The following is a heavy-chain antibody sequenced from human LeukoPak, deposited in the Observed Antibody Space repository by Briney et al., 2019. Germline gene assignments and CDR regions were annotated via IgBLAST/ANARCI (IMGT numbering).Heavy chain of an antibody. Sequence: SETLSLTCTVSGGSISRSSYYWGWVRQPPGKGLEWIGSIYYSGSTYYNPSLKSRVTISVDTSKNQFSLKLSSVTAADTAVYYCAGGQLDWSGLGYFDYWGQGTLVTVSS. J-gene: IGHJ4*02. CDR2: IYYSGST. V-gene: IGHV4-39*07. CDR3: AGGQLDWSGLGYFDY. CDR1: GGSISRSSYY. D-gene: IGHD3-3*01.